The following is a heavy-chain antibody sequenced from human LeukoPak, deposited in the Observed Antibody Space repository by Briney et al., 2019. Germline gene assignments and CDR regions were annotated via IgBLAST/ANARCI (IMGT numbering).Heavy chain of an antibody. CDR2: INHSGST. Sequence: SETLSLTCAVYGGSFSGYYWSWIRQPPGKGLEWIGEINHSGSTNYNPSLKSRVTISVDTSKNQFSLKLSSVTAADTAVYYCARPHRFTMVRGAPRGYFDYWGQGTLVTVSS. D-gene: IGHD3-10*01. J-gene: IGHJ4*02. V-gene: IGHV4-34*01. CDR1: GGSFSGYY. CDR3: ARPHRFTMVRGAPRGYFDY.